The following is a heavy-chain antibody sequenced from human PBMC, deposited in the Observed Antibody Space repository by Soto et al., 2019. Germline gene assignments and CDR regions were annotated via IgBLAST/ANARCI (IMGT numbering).Heavy chain of an antibody. D-gene: IGHD2-15*01. CDR3: ARERLVVAATRSFRQYNWFDP. V-gene: IGHV3-48*02. Sequence: EVQLVESGGGLVQPGGSLRLSCAASGFTFSSYSMNWVRQAPGKGLEWVSYISSSSSTIYYADSVKGRFTISRDNAKNSLYLQMNSLRDEETAVYYCARERLVVAATRSFRQYNWFDPWGQGTLVTVSS. CDR1: GFTFSSYS. CDR2: ISSSSSTI. J-gene: IGHJ5*02.